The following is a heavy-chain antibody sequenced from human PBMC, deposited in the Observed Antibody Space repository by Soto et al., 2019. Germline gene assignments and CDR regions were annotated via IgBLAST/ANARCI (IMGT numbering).Heavy chain of an antibody. CDR2: ISGSGGST. Sequence: EVQLLESGGGLVQPGGSLRLSCAASGFTFSSYAMSWVRQAPGKGLEWVSAISGSGGSTYYADSVKGRFTISRDKSKNALYLQMNSLRAEDTAVYYCAKGGDVVVPAAIRHYYYGMDVWGQGTTVTVSS. J-gene: IGHJ6*02. CDR1: GFTFSSYA. D-gene: IGHD2-2*01. V-gene: IGHV3-23*01. CDR3: AKGGDVVVPAAIRHYYYGMDV.